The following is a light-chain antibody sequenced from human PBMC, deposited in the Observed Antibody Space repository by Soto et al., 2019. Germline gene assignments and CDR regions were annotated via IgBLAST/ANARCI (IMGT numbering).Light chain of an antibody. CDR2: EIN. CDR1: SSDVGAYDY. V-gene: IGLV2-8*01. J-gene: IGLJ1*01. Sequence: QSALTQPPSASGSPGQSVTISCTGTSSDVGAYDYVSWYQQHPGKAPKLMIYEINKRPSGVPDRFSGSKSGNTASLTVSGLQAEDEADYYCSSYTSSSTPHVFGTGTKVTVL. CDR3: SSYTSSSTPHV.